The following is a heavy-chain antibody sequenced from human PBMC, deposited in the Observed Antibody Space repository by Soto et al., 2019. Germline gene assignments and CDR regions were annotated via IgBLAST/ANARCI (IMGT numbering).Heavy chain of an antibody. V-gene: IGHV1-18*01. Sequence: QDQLVQSGVEVKKPGASVKVSCKASGYSFTNYGITWVRQAPGQGFEWMGWISAYNGNTNYAQKFQGRVNMTTDASTSTAYLELRSLRSDDTAVYYCARDRGVAPPVAGNTHYYYYMDVWGKGTTVTVSS. D-gene: IGHD6-19*01. CDR3: ARDRGVAPPVAGNTHYYYYMDV. CDR2: ISAYNGNT. J-gene: IGHJ6*03. CDR1: GYSFTNYG.